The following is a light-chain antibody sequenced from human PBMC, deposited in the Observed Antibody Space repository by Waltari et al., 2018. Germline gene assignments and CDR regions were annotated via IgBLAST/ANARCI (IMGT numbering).Light chain of an antibody. CDR3: QSFDGRRTL. CDR1: ISHIGAGYD. J-gene: IGLJ2*01. CDR2: GNN. Sequence: QSVLTQPPSVSAAPGRRVTISCPGDISHIGAGYDVHWYKQLPETSPKLLIYGNNNRPSGVPDRFSASRSGTSASLAITGLQAEDEADYYCQSFDGRRTLFGGGTKLTVL. V-gene: IGLV1-40*01.